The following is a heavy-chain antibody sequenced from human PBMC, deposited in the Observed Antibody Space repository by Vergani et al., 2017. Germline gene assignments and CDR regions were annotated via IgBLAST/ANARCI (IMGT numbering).Heavy chain of an antibody. D-gene: IGHD2-2*01. Sequence: EVQLLESGGGLVQPGGSLRLSCAASGFTFSSYSMNWVRQAPGKGLEWVSSISSSSSYIYYADSVKGRFTISRDNAKNSLYLQMNSLRAEDTAVYYCARELSLGYYYGMDVWGQGTTVTVSS. CDR2: ISSSSSYI. CDR1: GFTFSSYS. CDR3: ARELSLGYYYGMDV. V-gene: IGHV3-21*01. J-gene: IGHJ6*02.